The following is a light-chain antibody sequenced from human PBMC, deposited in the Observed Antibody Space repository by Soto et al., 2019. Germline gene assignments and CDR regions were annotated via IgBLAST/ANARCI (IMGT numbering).Light chain of an antibody. J-gene: IGLJ1*01. CDR1: SSDVGNYNP. CDR3: CSYAGSSTYV. Sequence: QSVLTQPASVSGSPGQSITISCTGTSSDVGNYNPVSWYQQHPGKAPKLMIYEGSKRPSGVSNRFSGSKSGNTASLTISILQAEDEADYYCCSYAGSSTYVFGTGTKVTVL. CDR2: EGS. V-gene: IGLV2-23*01.